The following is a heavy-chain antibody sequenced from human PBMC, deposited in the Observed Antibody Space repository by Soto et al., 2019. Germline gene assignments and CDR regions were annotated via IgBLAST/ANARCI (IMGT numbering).Heavy chain of an antibody. CDR2: ISYDGSNK. D-gene: IGHD2-21*01. CDR1: GFTFSSYA. CDR3: ARGFAWFDP. Sequence: QVQLVESGGGVVQPGRSLRLSCAASGFTFSSYAMHWVRQAPGKGLEWVAVISYDGSNKYYADSVKGRVTIYRDNSKNTLYLQMNSLRAEDTAVYYCARGFAWFDPWGQGTLVTVSS. J-gene: IGHJ5*02. V-gene: IGHV3-30-3*01.